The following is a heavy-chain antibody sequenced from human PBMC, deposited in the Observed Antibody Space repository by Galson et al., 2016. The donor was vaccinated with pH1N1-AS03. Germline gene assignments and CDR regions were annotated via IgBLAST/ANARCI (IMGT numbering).Heavy chain of an antibody. J-gene: IGHJ4*02. Sequence: SLRLSCAASGFTFSNYVMTWVRQAPGQGLEWVAIISFDGTNKYYADSVKGRFSISRDNSKNTLFLQMSALRAEDTAVYYCANDFNYDFWSGYSFYWGQGALVTVSS. CDR1: GFTFSNYV. CDR3: ANDFNYDFWSGYSFY. V-gene: IGHV3-30*18. CDR2: ISFDGTNK. D-gene: IGHD3/OR15-3a*01.